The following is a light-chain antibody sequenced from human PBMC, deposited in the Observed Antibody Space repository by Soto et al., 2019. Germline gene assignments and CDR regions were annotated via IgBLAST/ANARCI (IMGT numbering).Light chain of an antibody. CDR3: AAWDVSLNVVV. J-gene: IGLJ2*01. Sequence: QSAVTQPPSASGAPGQRVTISCSGSASNIGSNPVNWYQQLPGTAPKLLIYSSSHRPSGVPDRISGSKSGTSASLAISGLQSGDEADYYCAAWDVSLNVVVFGGGTKVTVL. CDR2: SSS. V-gene: IGLV1-44*01. CDR1: ASNIGSNP.